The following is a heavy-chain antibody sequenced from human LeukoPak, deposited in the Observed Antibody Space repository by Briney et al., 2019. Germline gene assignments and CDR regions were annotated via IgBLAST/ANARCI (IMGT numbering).Heavy chain of an antibody. Sequence: SETLSLTCTVPGGSISNYYWSWIRQPPGKGLEWIGSIFYSGRTYYNPSLKSRVTMSVDTSKNQFSLRLSSVNAADTAVYYCARDILATSIAAPYYWGQGTLVTVSS. D-gene: IGHD6-13*01. V-gene: IGHV4-39*07. J-gene: IGHJ4*02. CDR2: IFYSGRT. CDR3: ARDILATSIAAPYY. CDR1: GGSISNYY.